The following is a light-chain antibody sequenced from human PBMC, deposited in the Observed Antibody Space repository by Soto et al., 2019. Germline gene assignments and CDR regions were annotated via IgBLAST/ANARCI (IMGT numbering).Light chain of an antibody. CDR1: SSDLGGYNY. V-gene: IGLV2-8*01. CDR2: EVS. Sequence: QSALTQPPSASGSPGQSVTISCTGTSSDLGGYNYVSWYQQHPGKAPKVMIYEVSKRPSGVPVRFSGSKSGNTASLTVSGLQAEDEADYYCSSYGGRNNLLFGGGTKLTVL. J-gene: IGLJ2*01. CDR3: SSYGGRNNLL.